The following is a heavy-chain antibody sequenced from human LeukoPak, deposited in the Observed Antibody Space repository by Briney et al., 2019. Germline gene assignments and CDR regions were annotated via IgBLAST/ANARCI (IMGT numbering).Heavy chain of an antibody. Sequence: SETLSLTCIFSVGSNSSYYWRGVRQPRARGLEGIGYIYYRGSTNHNPSLKSRVTISLDTSKNQFSLKLSSVTAADTAVYYCARGGYSRRQLDYYYYYMDVWGKGTTVTVSS. J-gene: IGHJ6*03. D-gene: IGHD6-6*01. CDR3: ARGGYSRRQLDYYYYYMDV. CDR1: VGSNSSYY. V-gene: IGHV4-59*01. CDR2: IYYRGST.